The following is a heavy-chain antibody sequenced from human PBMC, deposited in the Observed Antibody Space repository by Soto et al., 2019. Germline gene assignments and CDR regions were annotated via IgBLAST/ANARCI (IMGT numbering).Heavy chain of an antibody. D-gene: IGHD3-10*01. J-gene: IGHJ6*03. CDR3: ARIDIVSGGYKDYYYMDV. Sequence: EVQLVESGGGLVQPGGSLRLSCVGSGFTFSSYWMSWVRQAPGKGLEWVANIKQDGSEKYYVDSVKGRFTMSRDNAKKSLYVQMSSQRAEDTGLYCGARIDIVSGGYKDYYYMDVWGKGTTVTVSS. CDR1: GFTFSSYW. CDR2: IKQDGSEK. V-gene: IGHV3-7*01.